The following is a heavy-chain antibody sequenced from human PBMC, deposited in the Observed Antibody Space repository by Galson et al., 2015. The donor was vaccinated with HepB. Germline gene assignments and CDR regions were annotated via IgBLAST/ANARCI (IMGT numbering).Heavy chain of an antibody. V-gene: IGHV1-18*04. D-gene: IGHD3-3*01. Sequence: SVKVSCKASGYTFTSYGVSWVRQAPGQGLDWMGWTSAYNGNTNFAQKFQGRVTMTTDTSTSTAYMELSSLRSDDTAVYYCARDRRYDFWSGPPYFFDYWGLGTLVTVSS. CDR3: ARDRRYDFWSGPPYFFDY. J-gene: IGHJ4*02. CDR2: TSAYNGNT. CDR1: GYTFTSYG.